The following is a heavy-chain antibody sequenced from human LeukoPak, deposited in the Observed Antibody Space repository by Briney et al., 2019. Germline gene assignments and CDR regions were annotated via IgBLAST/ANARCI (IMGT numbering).Heavy chain of an antibody. CDR1: GFTFSSYW. Sequence: GGSLRLSCAASGFTFSSYWMHWVRQAPGKGLVWVSRINTDGSSTSFADSVRGRFTISRDNAKSTLYVQMNSLRAEDTAVYYCARTDGYCSSTSCYFAFYYYYGMDVWGQGTTVTVSS. CDR3: ARTDGYCSSTSCYFAFYYYYGMDV. CDR2: INTDGSST. J-gene: IGHJ6*02. V-gene: IGHV3-74*01. D-gene: IGHD2-2*03.